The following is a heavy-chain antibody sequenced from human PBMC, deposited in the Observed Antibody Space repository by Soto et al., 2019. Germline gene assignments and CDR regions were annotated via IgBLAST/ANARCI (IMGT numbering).Heavy chain of an antibody. CDR3: ARQAQLWFGETYYYYYYMDV. Sequence: PSETLSLTCTVSGGSISSYYWSWIRQPPGKGLERIGYIYYSGSTNYNPSLKSRVTISVDTSKNQFSLKLSSVTAADTAVYYCARQAQLWFGETYYYYYYMDVWGKGTTVTVSS. D-gene: IGHD3-10*01. V-gene: IGHV4-59*08. J-gene: IGHJ6*03. CDR2: IYYSGST. CDR1: GGSISSYY.